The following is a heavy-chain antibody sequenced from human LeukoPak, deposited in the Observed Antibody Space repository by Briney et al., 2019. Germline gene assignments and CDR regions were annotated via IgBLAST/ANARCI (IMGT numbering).Heavy chain of an antibody. Sequence: SETLSLTCTVSVGSLSSGSYYWDWIRQPAGKGLEWIGRIYTSGSTNYNPSLKSRVTISVDTSKNQFSLKLSSVTAADTAVYYCATDNYYYYGMDVWGQGTTVTVSS. J-gene: IGHJ6*02. V-gene: IGHV4-61*02. CDR1: VGSLSSGSYY. CDR2: IYTSGST. CDR3: ATDNYYYYGMDV.